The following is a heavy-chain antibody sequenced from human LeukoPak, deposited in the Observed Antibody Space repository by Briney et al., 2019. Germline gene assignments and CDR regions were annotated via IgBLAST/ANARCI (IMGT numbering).Heavy chain of an antibody. CDR3: ARSNSGSYGWFDP. Sequence: SETLSLTCTVSGDSMSGYWGWVRQPAGKGLEWIGRISTSGGTDYNPSLESRITMSVDTSKNQFSLKLRSMTAADTAVYYCARSNSGSYGWFDPWGQGTLVTVSS. D-gene: IGHD1-26*01. CDR2: ISTSGGT. V-gene: IGHV4-4*07. CDR1: GDSMSGY. J-gene: IGHJ5*02.